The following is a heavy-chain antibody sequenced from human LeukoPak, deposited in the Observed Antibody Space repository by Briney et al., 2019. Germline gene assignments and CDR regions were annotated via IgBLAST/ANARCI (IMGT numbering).Heavy chain of an antibody. CDR2: INPNSGGT. D-gene: IGHD3-3*01. V-gene: IGHV1-2*02. CDR3: ASFSRFLEWLTIDY. CDR1: GYTFTGYY. J-gene: IGHJ4*02. Sequence: GASVKVSCKASGYTFTGYYMHWVRQAPGQGLEWMGWINPNSGGTNYAQKFQGRVTMTRDTSISTAYMELSRLRSDDMAVYYCASFSRFLEWLTIDYWGQGTLVTVSS.